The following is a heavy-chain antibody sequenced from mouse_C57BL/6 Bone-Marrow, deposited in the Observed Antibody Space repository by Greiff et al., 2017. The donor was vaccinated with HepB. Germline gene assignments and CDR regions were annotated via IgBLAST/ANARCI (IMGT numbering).Heavy chain of an antibody. J-gene: IGHJ2*01. V-gene: IGHV1-15*01. CDR3: TNYDYGDY. Sequence: QVQLKESGAELVRPGASVTLSCKASGYTFTDYEMHWVKQTPVHGLEWIGAIDPETGGTAYNQKFKGKAILTADKSSSTAYMALRSLTSEDSAVYYCTNYDYGDYWGQGTILTVSS. D-gene: IGHD2-4*01. CDR1: GYTFTDYE. CDR2: IDPETGGT.